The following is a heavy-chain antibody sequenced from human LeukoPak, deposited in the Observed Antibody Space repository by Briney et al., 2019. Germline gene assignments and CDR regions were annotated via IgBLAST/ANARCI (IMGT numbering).Heavy chain of an antibody. J-gene: IGHJ4*02. Sequence: QSGGSLRLSCAASGFTFSSYWMSWVRQAPGKGLEWVSYISSSGSTRYYADSVKGRFTISRDNAKNSLYLQMNSLRAEDTAVYYCARGGTVLLWFGENVDHFDYWGQGTLVTVSS. CDR3: ARGGTVLLWFGENVDHFDY. CDR2: ISSSGSTR. D-gene: IGHD3-10*01. V-gene: IGHV3-48*04. CDR1: GFTFSSYW.